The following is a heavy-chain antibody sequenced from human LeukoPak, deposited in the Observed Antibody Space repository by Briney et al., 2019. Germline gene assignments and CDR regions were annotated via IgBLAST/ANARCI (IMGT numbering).Heavy chain of an antibody. J-gene: IGHJ3*02. CDR3: AGGIIGTNAFDI. D-gene: IGHD1/OR15-1a*01. CDR2: IYTSGST. CDR1: GGSISSYY. V-gene: IGHV4-4*07. Sequence: SETLSLTCTVSGGSISSYYWSWIRQPAGKGLEWIGRIYTSGSTIYNPSLKSRVTMSVDTSKNQFSLKLSSVTAADTAVYYCAGGIIGTNAFDIWGQGTMVAVSS.